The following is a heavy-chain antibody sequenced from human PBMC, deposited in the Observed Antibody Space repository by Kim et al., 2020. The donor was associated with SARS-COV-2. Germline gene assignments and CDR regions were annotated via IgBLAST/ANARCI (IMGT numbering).Heavy chain of an antibody. CDR1: GFTFSSYG. V-gene: IGHV3-30*18. CDR2: ISYDGSNK. D-gene: IGHD3-22*01. Sequence: GGSLRLSCAASGFTFSSYGMHWVRQAPGKGLEWVAVISYDGSNKYYADSVKGRFTISRDNSKNTLYLQMNSLRAEDTAVYYCAKEWLLVSDHYYYGMDVWGQGTTVTVSS. J-gene: IGHJ6*02. CDR3: AKEWLLVSDHYYYGMDV.